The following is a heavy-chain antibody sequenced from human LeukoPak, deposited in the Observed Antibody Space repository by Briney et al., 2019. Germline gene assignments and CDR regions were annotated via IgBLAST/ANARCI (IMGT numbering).Heavy chain of an antibody. CDR3: AKNDGNLPYYYYYMDV. V-gene: IGHV3-23*01. CDR2: ISGGGAET. CDR1: GFTFKTYG. J-gene: IGHJ6*03. Sequence: PGGSLRLSCEASGFTFKTYGMNWVRQAPGKGLEWVSSISGGGAETYYADSVKGRFTISRDNSKNTLYLQMNSLRAEDTAVYYCAKNDGNLPYYYYYMDVWGKGTTVTVPS. D-gene: IGHD1-1*01.